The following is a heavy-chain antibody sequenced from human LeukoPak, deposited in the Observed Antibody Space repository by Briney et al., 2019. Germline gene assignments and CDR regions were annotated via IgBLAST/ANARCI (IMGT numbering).Heavy chain of an antibody. CDR1: GITLSNYA. CDR2: ISGSGGGT. D-gene: IGHD3-22*01. Sequence: PGGSLRLSCAVSGITLSNYAMSWVRQAPGKGLEWVAGISGSGGGTNYADSVKGRFTISRDNPKNTLYLQMNNVRADDTAVYFCAKRGVVIRVILVGFHKEAYYFDSWGQGARVTVSS. CDR3: AKRGVVIRVILVGFHKEAYYFDS. J-gene: IGHJ4*02. V-gene: IGHV3-23*01.